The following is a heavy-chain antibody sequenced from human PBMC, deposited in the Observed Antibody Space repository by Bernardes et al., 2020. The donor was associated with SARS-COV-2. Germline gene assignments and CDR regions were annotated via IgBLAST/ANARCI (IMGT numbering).Heavy chain of an antibody. CDR1: GGSISSHH. V-gene: IGHV4-59*08. J-gene: IGHJ4*02. Sequence: SETLSLTCTVSGGSISSHHWNWIRQPPGKGLAWIGYIHNSGRTHYNSSLKSRVTISVDTSKNHISLKLSSVTAADTAVYYCARRPGAVTIDYWGQGTLVTGSS. CDR2: IHNSGRT. CDR3: ARRPGAVTIDY. D-gene: IGHD4-17*01.